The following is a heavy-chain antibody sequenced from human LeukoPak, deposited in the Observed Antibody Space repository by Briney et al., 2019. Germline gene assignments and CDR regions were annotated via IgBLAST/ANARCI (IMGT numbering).Heavy chain of an antibody. Sequence: GGSLRLSCAASGFTFSSHGVNWVRQAPGKGLEWVSAISGSGGSTYYADSVKGRFTISRDNSKNTLYLQMNSLRAEDTAVYYCAKSRERYCSGGSCYGSFDYWGQGTLVTVSS. J-gene: IGHJ4*02. V-gene: IGHV3-23*01. D-gene: IGHD2-15*01. CDR3: AKSRERYCSGGSCYGSFDY. CDR1: GFTFSSHG. CDR2: ISGSGGST.